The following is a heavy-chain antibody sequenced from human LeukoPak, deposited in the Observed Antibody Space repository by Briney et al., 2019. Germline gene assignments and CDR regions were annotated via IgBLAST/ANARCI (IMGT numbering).Heavy chain of an antibody. CDR3: ARASYGGNSVGYYYYMDV. Sequence: SVKVSCKASGGTFSSYAISWVRQAPGQGLEWMGGIIPIFGTANYEQKFQGRVTITTDESTSTAYMELSSLRSEDTAVYYCARASYGGNSVGYYYYMDVWGKGTTVTVSS. V-gene: IGHV1-69*05. D-gene: IGHD4-23*01. J-gene: IGHJ6*03. CDR2: IIPIFGTA. CDR1: GGTFSSYA.